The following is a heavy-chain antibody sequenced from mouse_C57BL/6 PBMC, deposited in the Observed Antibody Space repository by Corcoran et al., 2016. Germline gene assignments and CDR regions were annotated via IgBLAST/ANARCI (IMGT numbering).Heavy chain of an antibody. CDR3: PRPTGYYFDY. J-gene: IGHJ2*01. CDR2: INPNNGGT. Sequence: EVQLQQSGPELVKPGASVKISCKASGYTFTDYYMNWVKQSHGKSLEWIGDINPNNGGTSYNQKLKGKATLTVDKSSSTAYMELRSLTSEDSAVYYCPRPTGYYFDYWGQGTTLTVSS. CDR1: GYTFTDYY. V-gene: IGHV1-26*01. D-gene: IGHD4-1*02.